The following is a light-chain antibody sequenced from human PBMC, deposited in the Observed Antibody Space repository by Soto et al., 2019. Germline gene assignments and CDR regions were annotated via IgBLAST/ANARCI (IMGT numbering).Light chain of an antibody. Sequence: DIQMTQSPSTLSASVGDRVTITCRASQTVSSWLXWFQQKPGKAPTLLIXXVSXVESGVPLRXSXXXSGTEFTXXXXXXQXXDFATYYCQQYADYSWTFGQGTKVE. J-gene: IGKJ1*01. CDR3: QQYADYSWT. CDR1: QTVSSW. CDR2: XVS. V-gene: IGKV1-5*03.